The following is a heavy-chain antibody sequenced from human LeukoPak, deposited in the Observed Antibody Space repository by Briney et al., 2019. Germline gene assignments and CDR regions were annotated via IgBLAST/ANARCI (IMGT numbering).Heavy chain of an antibody. J-gene: IGHJ3*02. V-gene: IGHV3-7*01. Sequence: TGGSLRLSCAASEFMCSEYWMNWVRQAPGKGREWLAIINQDGSEKDSVSSVKGRFTISRDNVKNSLYLQLSGLRAEDTAVYYCARGGSRTCSTCYSDASDIWGQGTMVTVSS. CDR3: ARGGSRTCSTCYSDASDI. D-gene: IGHD2-15*01. CDR1: EFMCSEYW. CDR2: INQDGSEK.